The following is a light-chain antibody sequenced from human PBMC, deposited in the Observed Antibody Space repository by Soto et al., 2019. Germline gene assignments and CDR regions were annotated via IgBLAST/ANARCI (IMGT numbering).Light chain of an antibody. V-gene: IGKV1-9*01. J-gene: IGKJ3*01. CDR2: DAS. CDR1: QGISSY. CDR3: QQLNWSRFT. Sequence: DIQLTQSPSFLSSSVGDRATITCRASQGISSYLAWYQQKPGKAPKLLIYDASSVQSGVPSRFSGSGSGTDSPITISIVPDDDFASYYWQQLNWSRFTFGHGTKVDIK.